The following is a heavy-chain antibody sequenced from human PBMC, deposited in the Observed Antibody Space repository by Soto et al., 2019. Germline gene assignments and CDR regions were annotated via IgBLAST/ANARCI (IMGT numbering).Heavy chain of an antibody. CDR2: ISSSSSTI. CDR1: GFTFSSYS. V-gene: IGHV3-48*02. CDR3: ARHPERIAEIGWFDP. Sequence: EVQLGESGGGLVQPGGSLRLSCAASGFTFSSYSMNWVRQAPVKGLEWVSYISSSSSTIYYADSVKGRFTISRDHAHNSLYLQMSILRDEDTAVYYCARHPERIAEIGWFDPWGQGTLVTGSS. J-gene: IGHJ5*02. D-gene: IGHD6-13*01.